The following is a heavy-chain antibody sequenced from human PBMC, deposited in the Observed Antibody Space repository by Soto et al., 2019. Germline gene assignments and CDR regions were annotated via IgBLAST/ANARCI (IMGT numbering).Heavy chain of an antibody. CDR3: ARRTAAAYYMDV. V-gene: IGHV3-30*03. Sequence: QVQLVESGGGVVQPGRSLRLSCAASGFTFSNYAMFWVRQSPGEGLEWVAVISYDGRHEDYVDSVKGRFSISRDNSKDTLYLQMDSLKAEDTAVYYCARRTAAAYYMDVWDKGTTVTVSS. CDR2: ISYDGRHE. D-gene: IGHD6-13*01. CDR1: GFTFSNYA. J-gene: IGHJ6*03.